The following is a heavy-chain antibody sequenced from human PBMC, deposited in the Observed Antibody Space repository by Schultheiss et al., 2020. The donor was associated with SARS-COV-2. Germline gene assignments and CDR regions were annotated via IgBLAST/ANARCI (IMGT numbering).Heavy chain of an antibody. CDR2: ISSSGSTI. CDR1: GFTFGNAW. CDR3: ARDRLQFGRYFDY. Sequence: GESLKISCAASGFTFGNAWMSWVRQAPGKGLEWVSYISSSGSTIYYADSVKGRFTISRDNSKNTLYLQMNSLRAEDTAVYYCARDRLQFGRYFDYWGQGTLVTVSS. D-gene: IGHD5-24*01. J-gene: IGHJ4*02. V-gene: IGHV3-48*01.